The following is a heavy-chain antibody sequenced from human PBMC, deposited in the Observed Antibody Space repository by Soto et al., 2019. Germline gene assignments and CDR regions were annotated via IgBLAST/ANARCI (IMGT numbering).Heavy chain of an antibody. V-gene: IGHV1-18*04. J-gene: IGHJ4*02. D-gene: IGHD4-17*01. CDR1: GYTFSTSP. Sequence: LVQSGAEAKKPGTSVKVSCKASGYTFSTSPISWGRQAPGQGREWLGWIKAYSGNTNYAPKLQGRVTMTTDTSTSTAYLELRSLTNDDTAMYYCAIANYGDDDYWGQGTLVTVSS. CDR2: IKAYSGNT. CDR3: AIANYGDDDY.